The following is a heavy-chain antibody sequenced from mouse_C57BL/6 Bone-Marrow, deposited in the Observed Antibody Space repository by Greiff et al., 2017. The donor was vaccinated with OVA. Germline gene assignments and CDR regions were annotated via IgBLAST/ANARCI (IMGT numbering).Heavy chain of an antibody. J-gene: IGHJ3*01. CDR1: GYTFTSYW. V-gene: IGHV1-52*01. Sequence: QVQLQQPGAELVRPGSSVKLSCKASGYTFTSYWMHWVKQRPRQGLEWIGNIDPSDSETHYNQKFKDKATLTVDKSSSTAYMQLSSLTSEASAVYYCARGGDGYYFLFAYWGQGTLVTVSA. CDR2: IDPSDSET. CDR3: ARGGDGYYFLFAY. D-gene: IGHD2-3*01.